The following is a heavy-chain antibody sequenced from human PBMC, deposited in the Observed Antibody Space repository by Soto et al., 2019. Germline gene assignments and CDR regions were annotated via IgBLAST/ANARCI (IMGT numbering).Heavy chain of an antibody. D-gene: IGHD1-26*01. CDR2: IYPGDSDT. J-gene: IGHJ5*02. Sequence: GESLKISCKGSGYSFTSYWIGWVRQMPGKGLEWMGIIYPGDSDTRYSPSFQGQVTISADKSIGTAYLQWSSLKAADTAMYYWARQFDLYSGSYPNGFDPWGQGTLVTVSS. CDR1: GYSFTSYW. CDR3: ARQFDLYSGSYPNGFDP. V-gene: IGHV5-51*01.